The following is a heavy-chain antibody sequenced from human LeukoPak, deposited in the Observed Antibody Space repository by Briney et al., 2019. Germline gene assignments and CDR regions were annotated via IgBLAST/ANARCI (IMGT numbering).Heavy chain of an antibody. CDR3: ARGECDFSDAFDI. CDR1: GGTFSSYA. J-gene: IGHJ3*02. D-gene: IGHD3-3*01. Sequence: ASVKVSCKASGGTFSSYAISWVRQAPGQGLEWMGGIIPIFGTANYAQKFQGRVTITTDESTSTAYMELSSLRSEDTAVYYCARGECDFSDAFDIWGQGTMVTVSS. CDR2: IIPIFGTA. V-gene: IGHV1-69*05.